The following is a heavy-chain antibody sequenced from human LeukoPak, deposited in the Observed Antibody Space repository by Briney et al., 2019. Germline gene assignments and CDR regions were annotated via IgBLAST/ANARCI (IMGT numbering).Heavy chain of an antibody. CDR2: ISSSSSYT. CDR3: VRRRSGSGNTYYFDY. Sequence: GALRLSCAASGFPFSDYYMSWIRPAPGKGLEWVSYISSSSSYTNYADPVKGRFTISRDNAKNSLYLQMSSLRAEDTAVYYCVRRRSGSGNTYYFDYWGQGTLVTVSS. D-gene: IGHD3-10*01. J-gene: IGHJ4*02. CDR1: GFPFSDYY. V-gene: IGHV3-11*06.